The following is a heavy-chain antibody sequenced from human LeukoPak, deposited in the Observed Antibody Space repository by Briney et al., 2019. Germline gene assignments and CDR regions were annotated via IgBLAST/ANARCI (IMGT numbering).Heavy chain of an antibody. J-gene: IGHJ3*01. CDR3: ARDQYSSTWYRGAFDV. CDR1: GFTFTTSW. CDR2: IESDGTST. V-gene: IGHV3-74*01. Sequence: PGGSLRLSCAASGFTFTTSWMHWFRQAPGKGLVWVSRIESDGTSTTYADSVKGRFTISRDNAKNTLYLQMNGLRAEDTAVYYCARDQYSSTWYRGAFDVWGQGTMVSVSS. D-gene: IGHD6-13*01.